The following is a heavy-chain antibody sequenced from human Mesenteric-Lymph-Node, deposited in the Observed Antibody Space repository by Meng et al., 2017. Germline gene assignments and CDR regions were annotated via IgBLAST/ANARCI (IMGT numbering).Heavy chain of an antibody. CDR2: ISSSSSYI. CDR3: ARRRPIVVEGAFDI. D-gene: IGHD2-21*01. CDR1: GFTFSSYW. V-gene: IGHV3-21*01. Sequence: GESLKISCAASGFTFSSYWMSWVRQAPGKGLEWVSSISSSSSYIYYADSVKGRFTISRDNAKNSLYLQMNSLRAEDTAVYYCARRRPIVVEGAFDIWGQGTMVTVSS. J-gene: IGHJ3*02.